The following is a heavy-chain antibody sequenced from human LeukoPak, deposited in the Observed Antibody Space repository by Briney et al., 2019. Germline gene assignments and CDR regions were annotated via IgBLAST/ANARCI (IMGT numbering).Heavy chain of an antibody. CDR2: INPKRGGT. V-gene: IGHV1-2*02. J-gene: IGHJ6*02. D-gene: IGHD3-22*01. Sequence: ASVKVSCKASGYTFTGYYMHWVRQAPGQGLEWMGWINPKRGGTNYAQKFQGRVTMTRDTSISTAYMELSRLRSDDTDVYYCASTSDGSYYDSSGYYDPTNYGMDVWGQGTTVTVSS. CDR1: GYTFTGYY. CDR3: ASTSDGSYYDSSGYYDPTNYGMDV.